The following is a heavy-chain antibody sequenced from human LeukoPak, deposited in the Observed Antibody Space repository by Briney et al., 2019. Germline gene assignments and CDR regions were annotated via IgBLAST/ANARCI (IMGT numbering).Heavy chain of an antibody. J-gene: IGHJ3*02. D-gene: IGHD2-2*01. CDR3: ARGASLGYCSSTSCSQYDAFDI. CDR2: IKQDGSEK. V-gene: IGHV3-7*03. Sequence: GGSLRLSCAASGFTFNNYWMSWVRQAPGKGLEWVANIKQDGSEKHYVDSVKGRFTISRDNAKNSLYLQMNSLRAEDTAVYYCARGASLGYCSSTSCSQYDAFDIWGQGTMVTVSS. CDR1: GFTFNNYW.